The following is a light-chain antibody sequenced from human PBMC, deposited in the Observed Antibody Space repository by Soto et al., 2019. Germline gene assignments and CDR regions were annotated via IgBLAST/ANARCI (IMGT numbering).Light chain of an antibody. Sequence: PGERATLSCRASQSVSSTYLAWYQQKPGQAPRPLISAASSRATGTPDRFSGSGSGTDFTLTISRLEPEDFAVYYCQQYGSSRWTLAQVPKVDIK. CDR1: QSVSSTY. J-gene: IGKJ1*01. CDR2: AAS. V-gene: IGKV3-20*01. CDR3: QQYGSSRWT.